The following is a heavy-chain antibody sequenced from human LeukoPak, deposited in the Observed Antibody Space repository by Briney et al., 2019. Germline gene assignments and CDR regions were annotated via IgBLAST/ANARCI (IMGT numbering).Heavy chain of an antibody. V-gene: IGHV3-23*01. CDR2: IAGGDEST. Sequence: GGSPRLSCAISGFIFNTNGMNWVRQSRGKGLEWLATIAGGDESTYYADSVKGRFAISRDNSKNTVFLHMNSLRVEDTSVYYCARGVYWSLDYWGQGTPVTVSS. J-gene: IGHJ4*02. D-gene: IGHD1-1*01. CDR3: ARGVYWSLDY. CDR1: GFIFNTNG.